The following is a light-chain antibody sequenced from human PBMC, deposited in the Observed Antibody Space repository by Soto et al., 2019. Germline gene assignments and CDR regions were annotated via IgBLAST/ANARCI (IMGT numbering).Light chain of an antibody. J-gene: IGLJ3*02. Sequence: QAVVTQETSLTVSPGGTVTLTCASSTGAVTSGYYPNWFQQKPGQAPKALIYSISNKHSWTPARFSGSLLGGKAALTLSGVQPEDEAEYYCLIYYGDAWVFGGGTKLTVL. CDR1: TGAVTSGYY. CDR2: SIS. CDR3: LIYYGDAWV. V-gene: IGLV7-43*01.